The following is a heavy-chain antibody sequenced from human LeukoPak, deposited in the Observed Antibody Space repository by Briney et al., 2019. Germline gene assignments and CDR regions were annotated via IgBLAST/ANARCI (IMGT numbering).Heavy chain of an antibody. D-gene: IGHD3-3*01. Sequence: GASVKVSCKASGYTFTGYYMHWVRQAPGQGLEWMGWINPNSGGTNYAQKFQGRVTMTRDTSISTAYMELSRLRSDDTAVYYCARDVVDYDFWSGDHAFDIWGQGTMVTVSS. CDR1: GYTFTGYY. J-gene: IGHJ3*02. V-gene: IGHV1-2*02. CDR2: INPNSGGT. CDR3: ARDVVDYDFWSGDHAFDI.